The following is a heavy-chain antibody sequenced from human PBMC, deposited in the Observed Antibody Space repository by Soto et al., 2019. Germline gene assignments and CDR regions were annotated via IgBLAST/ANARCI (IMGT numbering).Heavy chain of an antibody. V-gene: IGHV1-8*01. CDR2: MDPNSGNT. CDR3: ARAPLGIIVAPDF. CDR1: GYTFTSYD. D-gene: IGHD3-22*01. J-gene: IGHJ4*02. Sequence: ASVKVSCKASGYTFTSYDINWVRQATGQGLEWMGWMDPNSGNTGYAQKFQGRVTMTRNTSISTAYMELSSLTSDDTAVYYCARAPLGIIVAPDFWGQGTLVTVSS.